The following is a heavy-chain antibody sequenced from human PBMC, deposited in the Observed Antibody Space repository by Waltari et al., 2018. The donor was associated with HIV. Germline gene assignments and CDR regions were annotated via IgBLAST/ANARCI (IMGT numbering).Heavy chain of an antibody. D-gene: IGHD2-8*01. CDR2: VNHSGKN. Sequence: QVQLQQWGTGLLKPSDTLSLTCAVYGGSFRGVYWTWIRQAPGMSLEWVGEVNHSGKNNCDPSLKNRVRISVDTTKSEVSLKMKSVTGANSAVYDSAREKSRASELYGLFYSDAWGQGTRVSVPS. V-gene: IGHV4-34*02. CDR3: AREKSRASELYGLFYSDA. J-gene: IGHJ5*02. CDR1: GGSFRGVY.